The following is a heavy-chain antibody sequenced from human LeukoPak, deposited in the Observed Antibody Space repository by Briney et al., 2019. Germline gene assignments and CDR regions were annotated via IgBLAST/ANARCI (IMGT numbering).Heavy chain of an antibody. D-gene: IGHD2-2*01. CDR2: ISYDGSNK. Sequence: GGSLRLSCAASGFTFSSFAMHWVRQAPGKGLEWVAVISYDGSNKYYADSVKGRFTISRDNSENTLYLQMNSLRAEDTAVFYCAKDMCSSTSCSRRAFDIWGQGTMVTVSS. V-gene: IGHV3-30-3*01. CDR3: AKDMCSSTSCSRRAFDI. CDR1: GFTFSSFA. J-gene: IGHJ3*02.